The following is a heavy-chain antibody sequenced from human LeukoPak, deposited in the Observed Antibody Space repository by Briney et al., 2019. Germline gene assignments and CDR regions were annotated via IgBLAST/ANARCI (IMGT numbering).Heavy chain of an antibody. V-gene: IGHV1-24*01. CDR2: FDPEDGET. J-gene: IGHJ4*02. CDR1: GYTLTELS. D-gene: IGHD4-23*01. Sequence: ASVKVSCKVSGYTLTELSMHWVRQAPGKGLEWMGGFDPEDGETIYAQKFQGRVTRTEDTSTDTAYMELSSLRSEDTAVYYCATALWSRWLMDYWGQGTLVTVSS. CDR3: ATALWSRWLMDY.